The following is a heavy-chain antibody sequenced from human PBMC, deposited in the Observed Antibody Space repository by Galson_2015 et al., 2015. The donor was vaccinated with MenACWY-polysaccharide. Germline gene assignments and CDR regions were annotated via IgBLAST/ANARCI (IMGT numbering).Heavy chain of an antibody. CDR1: GFIFSDYA. D-gene: IGHD3-10*01. CDR2: ISYDGSNK. CDR3: AKDRPLRGLSVFYYGMDV. Sequence: SLRLSCAVSGFIFSDYAIHWVRQAPGKGLEWLAVISYDGSNKYYLESVKGRFTISRDNSKEMVYLHMNSLRGEDTAVYFCAKDRPLRGLSVFYYGMDVWGRGTTVIVSS. J-gene: IGHJ6*02. V-gene: IGHV3-30*18.